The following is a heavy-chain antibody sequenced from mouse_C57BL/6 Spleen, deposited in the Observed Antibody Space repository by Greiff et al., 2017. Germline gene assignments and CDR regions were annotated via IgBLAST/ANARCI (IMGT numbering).Heavy chain of an antibody. V-gene: IGHV1-18*01. CDR1: GYTFTDYN. CDR2: INPNNGGT. D-gene: IGHD1-1*01. CDR3: ARGPITTVVGGYFDY. J-gene: IGHJ2*01. Sequence: VQLQQSGPELVKPGASVKIPCKASGYTFTDYNMDWVKQSHGKSLEWIGDINPNNGGTIYNQKFKGKATLTVDKSSSTAYMELRSLTSEDTAVYYCARGPITTVVGGYFDYWGQGTTLTVSS.